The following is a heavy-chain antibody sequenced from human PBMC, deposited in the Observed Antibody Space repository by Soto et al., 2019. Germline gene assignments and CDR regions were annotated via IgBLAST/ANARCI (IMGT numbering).Heavy chain of an antibody. CDR2: VWYDGTNK. D-gene: IGHD3-10*01. CDR1: GFTFSSHG. V-gene: IGHV3-33*01. CDR3: ARWGDNKVFDY. J-gene: IGHJ4*02. Sequence: QVQLVESGGGVVQPGRSLRLSCGASGFTFSSHGMHWVRQAPGKGLEWVAVVWYDGTNKYYADSVKGRFTISRDNSRNTVSLQMNSLRVDDTAVYYCARWGDNKVFDYWGQGTLVSVSS.